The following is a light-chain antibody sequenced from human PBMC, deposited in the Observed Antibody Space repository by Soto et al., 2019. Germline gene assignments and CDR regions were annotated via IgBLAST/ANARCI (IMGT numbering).Light chain of an antibody. Sequence: DIQMTQSPSSLSASVGDRVTITCRASQSISTYLNWYQQKPGKAPKLLIYAASSLQSGVPSRFSASGSGTDFSLTINSLQPNDSATYCCQQSYSTPGTFGQGTKVEIK. V-gene: IGKV1-39*01. CDR3: QQSYSTPGT. CDR1: QSISTY. J-gene: IGKJ1*01. CDR2: AAS.